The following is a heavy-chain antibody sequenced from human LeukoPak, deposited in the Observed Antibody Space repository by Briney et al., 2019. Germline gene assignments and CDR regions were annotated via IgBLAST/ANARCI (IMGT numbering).Heavy chain of an antibody. D-gene: IGHD1-20*01. CDR2: IYPGDSDT. V-gene: IGHV5-51*01. J-gene: IGHJ4*02. Sequence: GESLKISCKGSGYSFTSYWIGWVRQMPGKGLEWMGIIYPGDSDTRYSPSFQGQVTISADKSISTAYLQWSSLKASDTAMYYCAGPSESNWNDENYLDYWGQGTLVTVSS. CDR1: GYSFTSYW. CDR3: AGPSESNWNDENYLDY.